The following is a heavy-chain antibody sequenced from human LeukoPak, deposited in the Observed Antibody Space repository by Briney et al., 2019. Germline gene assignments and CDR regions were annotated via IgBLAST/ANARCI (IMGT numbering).Heavy chain of an antibody. CDR1: GFTFSSYA. J-gene: IGHJ4*02. CDR3: AKDVSPWFGEFLPFDY. V-gene: IGHV3-23*01. CDR2: ISGGSGNT. D-gene: IGHD3-10*01. Sequence: GGSLRLSCAASGFTFSSYAMSWVRQAPGKGLEWVSTISGGSGNTYYADSVKGRFTISRDNSKNTLYLQMNTLRGDDTAVYYCAKDVSPWFGEFLPFDYRGQRTLVTVSS.